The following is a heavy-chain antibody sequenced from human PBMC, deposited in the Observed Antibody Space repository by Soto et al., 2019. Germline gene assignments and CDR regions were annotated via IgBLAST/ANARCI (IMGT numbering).Heavy chain of an antibody. CDR1: GGSISSYY. J-gene: IGHJ6*02. Sequence: PSETLSLTCTVSGGSISSYYWSWIRQPPGKGLEWIGYIYYSGSTNYNPSLKSRVTISVDTSKNQFSLKLSSVTAADTAVYYCARVMGATIFGVVGESYYGMDVWGQGTTVTVYS. CDR2: IYYSGST. CDR3: ARVMGATIFGVVGESYYGMDV. D-gene: IGHD3-3*01. V-gene: IGHV4-59*01.